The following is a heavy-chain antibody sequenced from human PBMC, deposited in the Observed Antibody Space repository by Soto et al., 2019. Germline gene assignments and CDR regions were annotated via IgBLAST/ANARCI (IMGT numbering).Heavy chain of an antibody. CDR3: AKGDGVYYYYYMDV. J-gene: IGHJ6*03. CDR2: ISGSGGST. D-gene: IGHD2-21*02. Sequence: GGSLRLSCAASGFTFSSYAMSWVRQAPGKGLEWVSAISGSGGSTYYADSVKGRFTISRDNSKNTLYLQMNSLRAEDTAVYYCAKGDGVYYYYYMDVWGKGTTVTVSS. V-gene: IGHV3-23*01. CDR1: GFTFSSYA.